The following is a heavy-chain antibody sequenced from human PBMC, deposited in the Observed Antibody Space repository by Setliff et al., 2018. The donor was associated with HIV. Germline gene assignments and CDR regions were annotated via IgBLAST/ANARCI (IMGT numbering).Heavy chain of an antibody. CDR3: ARVSTGYSSIWYRNGLTYYYYIDV. Sequence: SETLSLTCAVYGGSFSAYSWTWVRQPPGKGLEWIAEINHSGSTNYNPSLKSRVAMSVDTSKNQFSLKLDSVTAADTGVYYCARVSTGYSSIWYRNGLTYYYYIDVWGKGTKVTVS. CDR1: GGSFSAYS. CDR2: INHSGST. V-gene: IGHV4-34*01. D-gene: IGHD6-13*01. J-gene: IGHJ6*03.